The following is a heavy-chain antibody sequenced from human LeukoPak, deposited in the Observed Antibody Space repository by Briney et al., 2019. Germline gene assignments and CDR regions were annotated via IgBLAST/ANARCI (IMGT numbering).Heavy chain of an antibody. CDR1: GGSFSGYY. CDR2: INHSGST. J-gene: IGHJ5*02. V-gene: IGHV4-34*01. CDR3: ARGRWAVAMRSYNWFDP. Sequence: SETLSLTCAVYGGSFSGYYWSWIRQPPGKGLEWIGEINHSGSTNYNPSLKSRVTISVDTSKNQFSLKLSSVTAADTAVYYCARGRWAVAMRSYNWFDPWGQGTLVTVSS. D-gene: IGHD6-19*01.